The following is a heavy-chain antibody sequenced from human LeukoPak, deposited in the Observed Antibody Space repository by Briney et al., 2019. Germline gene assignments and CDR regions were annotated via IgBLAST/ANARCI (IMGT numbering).Heavy chain of an antibody. CDR3: ARDRCSGGSCYKDY. D-gene: IGHD2-15*01. CDR1: GGTFSSYA. J-gene: IGHJ4*02. V-gene: IGHV1-69*05. CDR2: IIPIFGTA. Sequence: GASVKVSCKASGGTFSSYAISWVRQAPGQGLEWMGRIIPIFGTANHAQKFQGRVTITTDESTSTAYMELSSLRSEDTAVYYCARDRCSGGSCYKDYWGQGTLVTVSS.